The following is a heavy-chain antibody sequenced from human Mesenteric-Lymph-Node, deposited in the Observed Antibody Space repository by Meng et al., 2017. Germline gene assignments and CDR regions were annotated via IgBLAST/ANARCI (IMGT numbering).Heavy chain of an antibody. D-gene: IGHD3-10*01. CDR1: GGSFSGYY. CDR2: INHSGST. J-gene: IGHJ5*02. CDR3: ARSRGTMVRGASPFDP. Sequence: SETLSLTCAAYGGSFSGYYWSWIRQPPGKGLEWIGEINHSGSTNYNPSLKSRVTISVDTSKNQFSLKLSSVTAADTAVYYCARSRGTMVRGASPFDPWGQGTLVTVSS. V-gene: IGHV4-34*01.